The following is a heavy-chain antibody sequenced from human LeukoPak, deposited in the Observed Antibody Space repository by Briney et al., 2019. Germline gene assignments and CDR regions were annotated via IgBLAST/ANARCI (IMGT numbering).Heavy chain of an antibody. CDR1: GYTFTSYA. D-gene: IGHD1-14*01. V-gene: IGHV7-4-1*02. J-gene: IGHJ5*02. Sequence: ASVKVSCKASGYTFTSYALNWVRQAPGQGLEWMGWINTNTGNPTYAQGFTGRFVFSLDTSVSTAYLQISSLKAEDTAVYYCARAKGSHGINWFDPWGQGTLVTVSS. CDR2: INTNTGNP. CDR3: ARAKGSHGINWFDP.